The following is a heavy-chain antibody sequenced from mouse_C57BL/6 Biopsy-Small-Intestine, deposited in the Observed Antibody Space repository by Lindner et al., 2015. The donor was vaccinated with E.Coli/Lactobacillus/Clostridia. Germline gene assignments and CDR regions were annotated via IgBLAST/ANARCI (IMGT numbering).Heavy chain of an antibody. CDR3: ARGGHTYGYALAFDI. J-gene: IGHJ3*01. V-gene: IGHV1-84*02. D-gene: IGHD2-2*01. CDR1: AYSFNGYY. Sequence: SVKVSCKASAYSFNGYYIHWVRQAPGQGLEWMGWINPSSGGTNYAQKFQDWVTMTRDTSIDTAYMELNRLKSDDTAVYYCARGGHTYGYALAFDIWGQGTMVSVSS. CDR2: INPSSGGT.